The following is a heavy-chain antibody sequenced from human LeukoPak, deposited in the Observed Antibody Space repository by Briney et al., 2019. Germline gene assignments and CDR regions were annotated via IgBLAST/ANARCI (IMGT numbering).Heavy chain of an antibody. CDR1: GYTFSDYT. CDR3: ARSRELLDFDT. J-gene: IGHJ4*02. CDR2: INPSSNAA. V-gene: IGHV1-2*02. Sequence: ASVKVSCKTSGYTFSDYTIHWVRQAPGQGLEWMGWINPSSNAANYAQRFEGRVSLTRDTSISAADMVLTSLTSDDTGVYYCARSRELLDFDTWGQGTLVSVSS. D-gene: IGHD3-10*01.